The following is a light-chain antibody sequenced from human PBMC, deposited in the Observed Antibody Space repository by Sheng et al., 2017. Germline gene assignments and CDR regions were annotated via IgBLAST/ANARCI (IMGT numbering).Light chain of an antibody. J-gene: IGKJ1*01. CDR3: HQYGSSPWT. Sequence: EIVLTQSPGTLALSAGERATLSCRASQGVTSAHLAWYQQQPGQAPRLLIYGASTRATGIPDRFSGGGSGTDFILTISRLEPEDFAVYYCHQYGSSPWTFGQGTKVENK. V-gene: IGKV3-20*01. CDR2: GAS. CDR1: QGVTSAH.